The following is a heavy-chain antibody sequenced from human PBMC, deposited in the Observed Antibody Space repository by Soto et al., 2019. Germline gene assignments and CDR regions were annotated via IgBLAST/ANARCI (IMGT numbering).Heavy chain of an antibody. J-gene: IGHJ6*03. D-gene: IGHD1-1*01. CDR1: GGSISSHY. CDR3: ARLQTGTTPGYYYYYMDV. CDR2: IYYSGST. Sequence: SQTLSLTCTVSGGSISSHYWSWIRQPPGKGLEWIGYIYYSGSTNYNPSLKSRVTISVDTSKNQFSLKLSSVTAADTAVYYCARLQTGTTPGYYYYYMDVWGKGTTVTVSS. V-gene: IGHV4-59*11.